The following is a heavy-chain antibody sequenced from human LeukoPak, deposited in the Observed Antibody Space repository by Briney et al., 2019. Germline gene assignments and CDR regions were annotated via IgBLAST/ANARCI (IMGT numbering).Heavy chain of an antibody. D-gene: IGHD3-3*01. Sequence: GGSLRLSCAASGFTFSSYAMSWARQAPGKGLEWVSAISGSGGSTYYADSVRGRFTISRDNSKNTLYLQMNSLRAEDTAVYYCAKGGYDFWSGYYATYYYYYYMDVWGKGTTVTVSS. CDR1: GFTFSSYA. J-gene: IGHJ6*03. V-gene: IGHV3-23*01. CDR2: ISGSGGST. CDR3: AKGGYDFWSGYYATYYYYYYMDV.